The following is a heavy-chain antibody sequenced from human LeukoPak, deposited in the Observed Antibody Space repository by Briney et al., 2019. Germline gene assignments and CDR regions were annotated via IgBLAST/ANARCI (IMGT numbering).Heavy chain of an antibody. V-gene: IGHV3-74*01. J-gene: IGHJ4*02. CDR1: GFTFSSYW. Sequence: GGSLRLSCAASGFTFSSYWMYWVRQGPGKGLVWVSRINSDESIRSYADSVRGRFTISKENAKNTLYLQMNSLRAEDMAVYYCIGGSYNSFDYWGQGTLVTVSS. D-gene: IGHD1-1*01. CDR3: IGGSYNSFDY. CDR2: INSDESIR.